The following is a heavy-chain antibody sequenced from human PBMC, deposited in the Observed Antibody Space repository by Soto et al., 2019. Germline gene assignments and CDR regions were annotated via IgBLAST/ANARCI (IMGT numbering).Heavy chain of an antibody. CDR3: AHSITMVRGVIKACWFYP. CDR1: GFSLSTSGVG. CDR2: IYWDDDK. Sequence: QITLKESGPTLVKPTQTLTLTCTFSGFSLSTSGVGVGWIRQPPGKALEWLALIYWDDDKRYSPSLKSRLTITKHXXKXPXXLTITNLDPVDTATYYCAHSITMVRGVIKACWFYPWGQGTLVTVSS. J-gene: IGHJ5*02. V-gene: IGHV2-5*02. D-gene: IGHD3-10*01.